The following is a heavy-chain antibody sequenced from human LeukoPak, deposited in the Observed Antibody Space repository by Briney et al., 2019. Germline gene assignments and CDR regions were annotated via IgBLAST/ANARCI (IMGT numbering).Heavy chain of an antibody. CDR2: IYHSGST. CDR3: VAFRGDSSGYYRDY. D-gene: IGHD3-22*01. Sequence: SGTLSLTCAVSGGSISSSNWWSWVRQPPGKGLEWIGEIYHSGSTNYNPSLKSRVTISVDKSKNQFPLKLSSVTAADTAVYYCVAFRGDSSGYYRDYWGQGTLVTVSS. J-gene: IGHJ4*02. V-gene: IGHV4-4*02. CDR1: GGSISSSNW.